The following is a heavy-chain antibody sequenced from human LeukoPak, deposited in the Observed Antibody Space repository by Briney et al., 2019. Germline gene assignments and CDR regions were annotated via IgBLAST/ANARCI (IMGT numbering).Heavy chain of an antibody. Sequence: PGGSLRLSCAASGFTFSSYWMSWVREAPGKGLEWGADIKQGGSEKYYVDSVKGRFTISRDNPKNSLYLQMNSLRDEDTAVYYCARDDCSSISCYHNWFDPWGQGTLVTVSS. D-gene: IGHD2-2*01. CDR3: ARDDCSSISCYHNWFDP. J-gene: IGHJ5*02. V-gene: IGHV3-7*01. CDR2: IKQGGSEK. CDR1: GFTFSSYW.